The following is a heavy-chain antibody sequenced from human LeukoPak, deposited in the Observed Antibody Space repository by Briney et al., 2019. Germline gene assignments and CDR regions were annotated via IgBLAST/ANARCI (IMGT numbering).Heavy chain of an antibody. CDR3: ARDLIAAGGDYYYYGMDV. CDR2: ISAYNGNT. Sequence: ASVKVSCKASGYTFTSYGISWVRQAPGQGLEWMGWISAYNGNTNYAQKLQGRVTMTTDTSTSTAYMELRSLRSDDTAVYYYARDLIAAGGDYYYYGMDVWGQGTTVTVSS. V-gene: IGHV1-18*01. D-gene: IGHD6-13*01. J-gene: IGHJ6*02. CDR1: GYTFTSYG.